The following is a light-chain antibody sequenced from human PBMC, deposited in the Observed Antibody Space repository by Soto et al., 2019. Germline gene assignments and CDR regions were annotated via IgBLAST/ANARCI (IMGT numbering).Light chain of an antibody. J-gene: IGKJ1*01. CDR2: GAS. CDR3: EQYGSSPRT. CDR1: QSVSSSY. Sequence: EIVLTQSPGTLSLSPGERATLSCRASQSVSSSYLAWYQQKPGQAPRLLIYGASSRDTGIPDRFSGSGSGTDFTLTISRLEPEDFAVSYCEQYGSSPRTFGQGTKVEIK. V-gene: IGKV3-20*01.